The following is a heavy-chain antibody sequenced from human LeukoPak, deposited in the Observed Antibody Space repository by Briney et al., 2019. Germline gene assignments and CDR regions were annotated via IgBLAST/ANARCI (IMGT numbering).Heavy chain of an antibody. J-gene: IGHJ4*02. CDR2: ISSSSSTI. Sequence: PGGSLRLSCAASGFTFSSYSMNWVRQAPGKGLEWVSYISSSSSTIYYADSVKGRFTISRDNAKNSLYLQMNSLRAEHTAVYYCASGYDSSGYEYYFDYWGQGTLVTVSS. D-gene: IGHD3-22*01. V-gene: IGHV3-48*04. CDR3: ASGYDSSGYEYYFDY. CDR1: GFTFSSYS.